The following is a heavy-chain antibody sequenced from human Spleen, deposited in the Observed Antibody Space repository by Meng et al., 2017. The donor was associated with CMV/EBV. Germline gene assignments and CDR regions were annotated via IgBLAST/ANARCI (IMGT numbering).Heavy chain of an antibody. V-gene: IGHV3-53*01. CDR1: GFTVTSNY. J-gene: IGHJ6*02. Sequence: GESLKISCAASGFTVTSNYMNWVRQAPGKGLEWVSVVYTGGSTYYADSVKGRFIISRDKSKNTVHLQMNTLRAEDTAIYYCARDLGRDYQLTGILPGGMDVWGQGITVTVSS. CDR2: VYTGGST. D-gene: IGHD2-2*01. CDR3: ARDLGRDYQLTGILPGGMDV.